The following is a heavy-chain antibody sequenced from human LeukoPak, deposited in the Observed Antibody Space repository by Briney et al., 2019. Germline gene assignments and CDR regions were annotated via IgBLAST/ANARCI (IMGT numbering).Heavy chain of an antibody. J-gene: IGHJ4*02. CDR3: ARGSSVGYF. CDR1: GFTFSDFY. V-gene: IGHV3-11*01. Sequence: GGSLRLSCAASGFTFSDFYMSWMRQTPGKGLEWVSYIGSSGDTIYYADSVKGRFTISRDNAKNLLFLQLNSLRAEDTAVYYCARGSSVGYFWGQGTHVTVSS. D-gene: IGHD2-2*03. CDR2: IGSSGDTI.